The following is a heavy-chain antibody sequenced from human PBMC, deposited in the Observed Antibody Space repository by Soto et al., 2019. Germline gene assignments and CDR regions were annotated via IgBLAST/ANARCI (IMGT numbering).Heavy chain of an antibody. Sequence: PGESLNISCKGSGYSFTNYWIGLVRQMPGKGLEWMGIIYPGDSDTRYSPSFQGQVTFSVDKSISTAYLQWSSLKASDTAMYYCARHPAFHHSGELPEFDYWGQGTLVTVSS. CDR3: ARHPAFHHSGELPEFDY. J-gene: IGHJ4*02. CDR1: GYSFTNYW. D-gene: IGHD1-26*01. V-gene: IGHV5-51*01. CDR2: IYPGDSDT.